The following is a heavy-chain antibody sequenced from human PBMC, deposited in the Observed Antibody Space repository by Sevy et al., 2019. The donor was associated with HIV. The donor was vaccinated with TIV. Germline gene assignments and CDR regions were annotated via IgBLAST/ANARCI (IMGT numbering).Heavy chain of an antibody. CDR2: ISGSGTRT. CDR1: GFSFDSYG. Sequence: GGSLRLSCAVSGFSFDSYGMTWVRQAPGKGLEWVSGISGSGTRTYYADSVKGRFSISRDNSKNRLYLQMNSLRSEDTDIVYCAKVGGGHYDPDEIGYYFYYYNMDVWGKGTTVTVSS. CDR3: AKVGGGHYDPDEIGYYFYYYNMDV. J-gene: IGHJ6*03. V-gene: IGHV3-23*01. D-gene: IGHD3-22*01.